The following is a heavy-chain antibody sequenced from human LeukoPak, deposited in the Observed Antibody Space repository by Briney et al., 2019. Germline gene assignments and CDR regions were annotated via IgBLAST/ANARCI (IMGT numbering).Heavy chain of an antibody. J-gene: IGHJ4*02. CDR1: GFTFSTYW. Sequence: PGGSLRLSCAASGFTFSTYWMSWVRQAPGKGLEWVANIKPDGSEKHYVDSLKGRFTISRDNAKNSLSLQMNGLRADDTAVYYCARSGYTYGWDYWGQGTLVTVSS. CDR3: ARSGYTYGWDY. CDR2: IKPDGSEK. V-gene: IGHV3-7*01. D-gene: IGHD5-18*01.